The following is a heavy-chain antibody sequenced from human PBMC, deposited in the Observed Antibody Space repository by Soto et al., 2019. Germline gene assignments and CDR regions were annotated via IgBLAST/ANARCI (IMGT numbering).Heavy chain of an antibody. Sequence: ASVKVYCKASGYTFTSYGIIWVRQAPGQGLEWMGWISAYNGNTNYAQKLQGRVTMTTDTSTSTAYMELRSLRSDDTAVYYCARDGMRALELAVQYYYYGMDVWGQGTTVTVSS. CDR3: ARDGMRALELAVQYYYYGMDV. J-gene: IGHJ6*02. CDR2: ISAYNGNT. CDR1: GYTFTSYG. V-gene: IGHV1-18*04. D-gene: IGHD1-7*01.